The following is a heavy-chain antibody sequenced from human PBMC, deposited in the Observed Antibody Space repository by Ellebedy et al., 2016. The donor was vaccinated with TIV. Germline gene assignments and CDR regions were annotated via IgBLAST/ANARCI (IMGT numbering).Heavy chain of an antibody. D-gene: IGHD1-1*01. CDR2: IYYSGST. CDR1: GGSISSYY. V-gene: IGHV4-59*01. Sequence: SETLSLTCTVSGGSISSYYWSWIRQPPGKGLEWIGYIYYSGSTNYNPSLKSRVTISVDTSKNQFSLKLSSVTAADTAVYYCAREDGTTGTTFNYWGQGTLVTVSS. CDR3: AREDGTTGTTFNY. J-gene: IGHJ4*02.